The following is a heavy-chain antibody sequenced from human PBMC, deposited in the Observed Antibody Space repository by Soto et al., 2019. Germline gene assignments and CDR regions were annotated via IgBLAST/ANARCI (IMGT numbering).Heavy chain of an antibody. CDR1: GFTFSSYA. Sequence: GGSLRLSCAASGFTFSSYAMSWVRQAPGKGLQWVSTISGSGDNTYYADSVKGRFTISRDISKETLCLQMNSLRAEDTAVYYCAKDGSAVGERFDFWGQGTLVTVSS. V-gene: IGHV3-23*01. J-gene: IGHJ4*02. D-gene: IGHD3-16*01. CDR3: AKDGSAVGERFDF. CDR2: ISGSGDNT.